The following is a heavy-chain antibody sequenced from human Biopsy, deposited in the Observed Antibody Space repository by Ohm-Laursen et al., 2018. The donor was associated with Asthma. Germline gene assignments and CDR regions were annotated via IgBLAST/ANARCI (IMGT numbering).Heavy chain of an antibody. J-gene: IGHJ4*02. D-gene: IGHD3-22*01. CDR2: IHHSGTS. CDR1: GDSIISGGCC. Sequence: PSETLSLTCTVSGDSIISGGCCWNWIRQHPGKGLEWIGYIHHSGTSYFNPSLKSRVSSSRDTSKNQFSLRLSSVTAADTAMYYCARIPRRSGSYFVDYWGQGTLVTVSS. V-gene: IGHV4-31*03. CDR3: ARIPRRSGSYFVDY.